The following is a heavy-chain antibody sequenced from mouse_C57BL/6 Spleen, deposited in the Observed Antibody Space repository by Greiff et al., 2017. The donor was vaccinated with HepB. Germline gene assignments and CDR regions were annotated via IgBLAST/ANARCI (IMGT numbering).Heavy chain of an antibody. Sequence: EVKLVESGGGLVKPGGSLKLSCAASGFTFSSYAMSWVRQTPEKRLEWVATISDGGSYTYYPDNVKGRFTISRDNAKNNLYLQMSHLKSEDTAMYYCARGVDSSDYYAMDYWGQGTSVTVSS. V-gene: IGHV5-4*03. J-gene: IGHJ4*01. CDR1: GFTFSSYA. D-gene: IGHD3-2*02. CDR2: ISDGGSYT. CDR3: ARGVDSSDYYAMDY.